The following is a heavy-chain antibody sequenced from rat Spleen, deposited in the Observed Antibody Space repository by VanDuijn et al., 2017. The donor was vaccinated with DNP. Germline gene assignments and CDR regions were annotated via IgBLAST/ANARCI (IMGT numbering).Heavy chain of an antibody. J-gene: IGHJ2*01. CDR1: GFTFSDYY. D-gene: IGHD1-11*01. CDR3: AKAGGYSPWYFDY. CDR2: ISYDGGNT. V-gene: IGHV5-20*01. Sequence: EVQLVESGGGLVQPGRSLKLSCAASGFTFSDYYMAWVRRAPTKGLEWVAYISYDGGNTYYRDSVKGRFTISRDNAKSTLYLQMDSLRSEETATYYCAKAGGYSPWYFDYWGQGVMVTVSS.